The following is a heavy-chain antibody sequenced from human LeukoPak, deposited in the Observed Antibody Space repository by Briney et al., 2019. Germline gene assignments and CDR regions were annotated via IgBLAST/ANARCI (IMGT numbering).Heavy chain of an antibody. CDR1: GGTFSSYA. V-gene: IGHV1-69*01. D-gene: IGHD2-15*01. CDR3: ARDIGGFGTINWFDP. CDR2: IIPIFGTA. Sequence: GASVKVSCKASGGTFSSYAISWVRQAPGQGLEWMGGIIPIFGTANYAQKFQGRVTITADESTSTAYMELSSLRSEDTAVYYCARDIGGFGTINWFDPWGQGTLVTVSS. J-gene: IGHJ5*02.